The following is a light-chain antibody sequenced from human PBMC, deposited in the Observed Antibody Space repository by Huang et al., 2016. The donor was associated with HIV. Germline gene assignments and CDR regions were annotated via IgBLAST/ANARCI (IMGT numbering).Light chain of an antibody. CDR1: QSVSSSY. V-gene: IGKV3-20*01. CDR3: QQYGSSPPT. Sequence: EIVLTQSPGTLSLSPGERATLSCRASQSVSSSYLALYQQKPGQAPRLLIYGASRRATGIPDRFSGSGSGTDFTLTISRLEPEDFAVYYCQQYGSSPPTFGPGTKVDIK. CDR2: GAS. J-gene: IGKJ3*01.